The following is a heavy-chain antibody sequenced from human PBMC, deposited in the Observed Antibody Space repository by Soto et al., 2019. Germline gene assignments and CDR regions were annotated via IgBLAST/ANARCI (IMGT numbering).Heavy chain of an antibody. CDR1: GYTFTSYA. CDR3: ARDLYCSGGSCYNIGIDY. J-gene: IGHJ4*02. CDR2: INAGNGNT. D-gene: IGHD2-15*01. Sequence: ASVKVSCKASGYTFTSYAMHWVSQAPGQRLEWMGWINAGNGNTKYSQKFQGRVTITRDTSASTAYMELSSLRSEDTAVYYCARDLYCSGGSCYNIGIDYWGQGTLVTVSS. V-gene: IGHV1-3*01.